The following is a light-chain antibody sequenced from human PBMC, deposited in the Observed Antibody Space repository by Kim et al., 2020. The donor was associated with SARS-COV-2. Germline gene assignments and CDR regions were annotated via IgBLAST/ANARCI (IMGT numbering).Light chain of an antibody. CDR1: QTISTF. V-gene: IGKV1-39*01. CDR2: ASS. CDR3: QQFDSYPIT. Sequence: ASVGDRVTITCRASQTISTFLNWYQQKPGNAPKLLIYASSNLQSGVPSRFSGSGSGTDFTLTINSLLPEDFATYYCQQFDSYPITFGQGTRLEIK. J-gene: IGKJ5*01.